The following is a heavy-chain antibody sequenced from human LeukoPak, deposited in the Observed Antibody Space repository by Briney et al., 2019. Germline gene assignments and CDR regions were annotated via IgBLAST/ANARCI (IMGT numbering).Heavy chain of an antibody. V-gene: IGHV4-34*01. D-gene: IGHD6-19*01. J-gene: IGHJ4*02. CDR3: ARGGRPRGIAVVGTGRYFDY. CDR2: INHSGST. Sequence: SETLSLTCAVYGGSFSGYYWSWIRQPPGKGLEWIGEINHSGSTNYNPSLKSRVTISVDTSKNQFSLKLSSVTAADTAVYYCARGGRPRGIAVVGTGRYFDYWGQGTLVTVSS. CDR1: GGSFSGYY.